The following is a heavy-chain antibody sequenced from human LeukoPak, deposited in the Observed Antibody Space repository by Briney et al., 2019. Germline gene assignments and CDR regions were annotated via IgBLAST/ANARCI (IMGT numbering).Heavy chain of an antibody. Sequence: SQTLSLTCAISGDSVSSNSAAWNWIRQSPSRGLEWLGRTYYRSKWYNDYAVSVKSRITINPDTSKNQFSLQLNSVTPEGTAVYYCARDGAVRPSYYYGMDVWGQGTTVTVSS. CDR1: GDSVSSNSAA. CDR2: TYYRSKWYN. V-gene: IGHV6-1*01. D-gene: IGHD3-10*01. J-gene: IGHJ6*02. CDR3: ARDGAVRPSYYYGMDV.